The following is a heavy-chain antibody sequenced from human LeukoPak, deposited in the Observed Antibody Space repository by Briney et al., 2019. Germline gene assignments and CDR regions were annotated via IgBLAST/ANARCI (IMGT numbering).Heavy chain of an antibody. CDR2: IKHDGSEI. Sequence: QPGGSLRLSCAASGFTLSSYWMSWVRQAAGKGLDWVANIKHDGSEIHYVDSVKGRFTISRDIAKNSLNLQMNGLRAEDTAVYYCARDIAAAGLFFDYWGQGTLVTVSS. V-gene: IGHV3-7*01. CDR1: GFTLSSYW. J-gene: IGHJ4*02. CDR3: ARDIAAAGLFFDY. D-gene: IGHD6-13*01.